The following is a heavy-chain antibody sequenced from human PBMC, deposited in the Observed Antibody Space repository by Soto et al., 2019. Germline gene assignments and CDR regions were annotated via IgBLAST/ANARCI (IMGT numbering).Heavy chain of an antibody. J-gene: IGHJ5*02. D-gene: IGHD1-26*01. CDR2: FDPEDGET. CDR3: ATGSGSYFFHFGWFDP. V-gene: IGHV1-24*01. CDR1: GYTLTELS. Sequence: GASAKVSSKVSGYTLTELSMHWVRQAPGKGLEWMGGFDPEDGETIYAQKFQGRVTMTEDTSTDTAYMELSSLRSEDTAVYYCATGSGSYFFHFGWFDPWGQGTLVTVSS.